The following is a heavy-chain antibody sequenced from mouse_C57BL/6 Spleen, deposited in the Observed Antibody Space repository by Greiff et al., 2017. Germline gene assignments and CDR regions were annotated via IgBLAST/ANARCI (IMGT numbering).Heavy chain of an antibody. Sequence: EVKVVESGGGLVQPGGSLSLSCAASGFTFTDYYMSWVRQPPGKALEWLGFIRNKANGYTTEYSASVKGRFTISRDNSQSILYLQMNALRAEDSATYYCARWALYYGNYDYAMDYWGQGTSVTVSS. D-gene: IGHD2-1*01. CDR1: GFTFTDYY. CDR2: IRNKANGYTT. J-gene: IGHJ4*01. V-gene: IGHV7-3*01. CDR3: ARWALYYGNYDYAMDY.